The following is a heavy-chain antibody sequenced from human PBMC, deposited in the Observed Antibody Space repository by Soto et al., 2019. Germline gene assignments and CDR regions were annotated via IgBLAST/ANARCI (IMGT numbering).Heavy chain of an antibody. CDR2: ISWNSGSI. CDR1: GFTFDDYA. Sequence: PGGSLRLSCAASGFTFDDYAMHWVRQAPGKGLEWVSGISWNSGSIGYADSVKGRFTISRDNAKNSLYLQMNSLRAEDTALYYCAKDFCSSSWQRDRKDYYYYYGMDVWGQGTTVTVSS. D-gene: IGHD6-13*01. J-gene: IGHJ6*02. V-gene: IGHV3-9*01. CDR3: AKDFCSSSWQRDRKDYYYYYGMDV.